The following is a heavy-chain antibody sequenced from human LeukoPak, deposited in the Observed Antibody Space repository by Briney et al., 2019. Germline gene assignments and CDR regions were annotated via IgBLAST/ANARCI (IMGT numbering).Heavy chain of an antibody. Sequence: PGGSLRLSCAASGFTFSSYAMSWVRQAPGKGLDWVSAISGSGGSTYYADSVKGRFTISRDNSKNTLYLQMNSLRAEDTAVYYCAKNSDYYGSRGMADYWGQGTLVTVSS. J-gene: IGHJ4*02. CDR3: AKNSDYYGSRGMADY. CDR1: GFTFSSYA. D-gene: IGHD3-10*01. CDR2: ISGSGGST. V-gene: IGHV3-23*01.